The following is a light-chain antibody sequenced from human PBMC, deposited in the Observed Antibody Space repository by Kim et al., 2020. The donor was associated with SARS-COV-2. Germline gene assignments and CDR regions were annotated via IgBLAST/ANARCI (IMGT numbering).Light chain of an antibody. CDR1: QTVNKNY. CDR3: QQYGSSPWT. CDR2: VVS. V-gene: IGKV3-20*01. J-gene: IGKJ1*01. Sequence: EIVLTQSPGTLSLSPGEGATLSCRASQTVNKNYLAWYKQRPGQAPTLLISVVSSRATGVPDRFSGSVSGTDFTLTISRLEPEDFAVYYCQQYGSSPWTFGQGTKVDIK.